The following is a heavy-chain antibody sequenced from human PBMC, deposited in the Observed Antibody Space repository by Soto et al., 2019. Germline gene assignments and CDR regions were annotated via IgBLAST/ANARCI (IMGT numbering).Heavy chain of an antibody. V-gene: IGHV3-73*02. CDR3: TRPTVTRSGHPGAYDMDV. J-gene: IGHJ6*02. CDR1: GFTFSGSA. D-gene: IGHD4-17*01. Sequence: EVQLVESGGGLVQPGGSLKRSCAAYGFTFSGSAMHWVRQASGKGLEWVGRIRSKAKSYATAYAASVKGSFTISRDDSKNTAYLQMNSLKTEDTAVYYCTRPTVTRSGHPGAYDMDVWGQGTTVTVSS. CDR2: IRSKAKSYAT.